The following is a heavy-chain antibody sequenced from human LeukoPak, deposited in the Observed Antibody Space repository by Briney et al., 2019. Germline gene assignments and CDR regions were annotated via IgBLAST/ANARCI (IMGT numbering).Heavy chain of an antibody. Sequence: PGGSLRLSCSTSGFTFSNFVMQWVRQTPGKGLEYVSVISTDGSQYYPDSVKGRFTIFRDNSKNTLYLQINSLRPEDTAIYYCAKNDGNIWQPHSWGQGTLVTVSS. CDR3: AKNDGNIWQPHS. CDR1: GFTFSNFV. V-gene: IGHV3-64D*06. CDR2: ISTDGSQ. J-gene: IGHJ4*02.